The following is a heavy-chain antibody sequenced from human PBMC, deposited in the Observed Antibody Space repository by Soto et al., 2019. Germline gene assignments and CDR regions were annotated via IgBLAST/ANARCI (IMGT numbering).Heavy chain of an antibody. CDR1: GFTFSSYA. J-gene: IGHJ5*02. D-gene: IGHD6-19*01. V-gene: IGHV3-23*01. CDR3: AKDPSNGWSPGWFDP. Sequence: LRLSCAASGFTFSSYARTWVRQAPVKGLEWVSTISGSGGGTYYADSVKGRFTISRDDSKNTLYLQMNSLRAEDTAIYYCAKDPSNGWSPGWFDPWGQGTLVTVSS. CDR2: ISGSGGGT.